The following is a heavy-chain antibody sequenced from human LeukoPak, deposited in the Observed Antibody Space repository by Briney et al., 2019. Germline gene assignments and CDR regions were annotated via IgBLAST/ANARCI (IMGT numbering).Heavy chain of an antibody. Sequence: SETLSLTCAVSGYAIRTGYYCGWLRQPPGKELEWIGSIYHAGSTYYTPSLKSRVTISVDTSKNHFSLSLNSVPVADTAVYYCARYRYGGPADYWGPGTLITVSS. J-gene: IGHJ4*02. V-gene: IGHV4-38-2*01. CDR2: IYHAGST. CDR1: GYAIRTGYY. CDR3: ARYRYGGPADY. D-gene: IGHD3-16*01.